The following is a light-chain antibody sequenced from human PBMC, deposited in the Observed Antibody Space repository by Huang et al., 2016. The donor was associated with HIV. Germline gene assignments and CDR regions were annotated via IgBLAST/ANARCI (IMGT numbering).Light chain of an antibody. J-gene: IGKJ4*01. Sequence: DIQLTQSPVSLSVSVGDRVTISCQSSHDIRNFLNWYQQKPGKDPKLLIYAAAYLQTGVPSRFSASGSGTDFTLTISSLHPEDLATYFCQQYESVPLTFGGGTKVQIK. CDR3: QQYESVPLT. CDR1: HDIRNF. CDR2: AAA. V-gene: IGKV1-33*01.